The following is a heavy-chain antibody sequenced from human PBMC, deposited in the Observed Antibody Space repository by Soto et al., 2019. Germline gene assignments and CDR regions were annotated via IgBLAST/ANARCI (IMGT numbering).Heavy chain of an antibody. CDR3: SRISSCYYKDPNFDY. V-gene: IGHV3-21*01. CDR2: ISSSSSYI. Sequence: GGSLRLSCAASGFTFSSYSMNWVRQAPGKGLEWVSSISSSSSYIYYADSVKGRFTISRDNAKNSLYLQMNSLRAEDTSVYYCSRISSCYYKDPNFDYWGQRTLVTVSS. CDR1: GFTFSSYS. J-gene: IGHJ4*02. D-gene: IGHD3-22*01.